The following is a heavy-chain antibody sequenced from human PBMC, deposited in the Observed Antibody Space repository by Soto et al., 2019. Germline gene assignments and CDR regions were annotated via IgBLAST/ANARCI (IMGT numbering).Heavy chain of an antibody. J-gene: IGHJ4*02. CDR2: IYYDGNT. Sequence: PSETLSLTCTVSGGSITTSSHYWGWIRQSPGKGLECIGNIYYDGNTYYNPSLKSRVTISLDTSKNQISLRLTSVPDADAAVDYCASGDIFDDWGQGSQVTVSS. CDR3: ASGDIFDD. V-gene: IGHV4-39*01. CDR1: GGSITTSSHY. D-gene: IGHD3-10*01.